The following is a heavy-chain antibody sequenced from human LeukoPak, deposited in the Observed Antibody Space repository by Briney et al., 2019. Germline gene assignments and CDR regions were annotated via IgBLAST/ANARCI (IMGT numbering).Heavy chain of an antibody. J-gene: IGHJ6*02. V-gene: IGHV1-69*13. CDR2: IIPIFGTA. Sequence: WASVKVSCKASGGTFSSYAISWVRQDPGQGLEWMGGIIPIFGTANYAQKFQGRVTITADESTSTAYMELSSLRSEDTAVYYCARDVRIVASWYYYGMDVWGQGTTVTVSS. D-gene: IGHD3-22*01. CDR1: GGTFSSYA. CDR3: ARDVRIVASWYYYGMDV.